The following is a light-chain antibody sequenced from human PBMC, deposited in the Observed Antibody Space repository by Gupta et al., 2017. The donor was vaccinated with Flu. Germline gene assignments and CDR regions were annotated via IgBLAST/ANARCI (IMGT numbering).Light chain of an antibody. CDR2: DAS. CDR1: QSVSSY. V-gene: IGKV3-11*01. CDR3: QQRSNWPPLT. Sequence: EIVFTQSPATLSLSPGERATLSCRASQSVSSYLAWYQQKPGQAPRLLIYDASNRATGIPARFSGSGCGIYLTLTISSREQEDFAVYYCQQRSNWPPLTFGGGTKVEIK. J-gene: IGKJ4*01.